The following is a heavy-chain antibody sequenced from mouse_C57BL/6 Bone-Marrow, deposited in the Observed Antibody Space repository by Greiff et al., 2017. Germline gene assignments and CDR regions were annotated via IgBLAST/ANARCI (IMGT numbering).Heavy chain of an antibody. J-gene: IGHJ1*03. D-gene: IGHD1-1*01. CDR1: GFTFSSYT. CDR3: AKQVTTVIASKYFDV. Sequence: EVQVEESGGGLVKPGGSLKLSCAASGFTFSSYTMSWVRQTPEKRLQWVAYISAGGGNTYYTDSVKGRFTFSRDNAKNTLYLQMSSLRSEDTALYYCAKQVTTVIASKYFDVWGTGTTLTVSS. V-gene: IGHV5-9*01. CDR2: ISAGGGNT.